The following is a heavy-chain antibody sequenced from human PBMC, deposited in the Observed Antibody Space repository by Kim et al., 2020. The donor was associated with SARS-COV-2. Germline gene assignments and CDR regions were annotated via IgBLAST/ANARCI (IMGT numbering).Heavy chain of an antibody. CDR1: GFTFNNYE. D-gene: IGHD6-19*01. CDR2: ISSSGTTT. J-gene: IGHJ4*02. V-gene: IGHV3-48*03. Sequence: GGSLRLSCGASGFTFNNYEMSWVRQAPGKGLEWIAYISSSGTTTFYADSVKGRFSISRDNTENSLYLQMNSLRAEDSAVYYCARDKSASSGVTSDFAYWGQGTLVTVSS. CDR3: ARDKSASSGVTSDFAY.